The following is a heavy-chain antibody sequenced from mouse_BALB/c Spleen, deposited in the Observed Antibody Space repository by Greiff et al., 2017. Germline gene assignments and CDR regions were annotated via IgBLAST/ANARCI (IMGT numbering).Heavy chain of an antibody. D-gene: IGHD1-1*01. Sequence: VQLQQSGAELVKPGASVKLSCTASGFNIKDTYMHWVKQRPEQGLEWIGRIDPANGNTKYGPKFQGKATITADTYSNTAYLQLSSLTSEDTAVYYCARSEIYYYGSSYENFDYWGQGTTLTVSS. CDR2: IDPANGNT. J-gene: IGHJ2*01. CDR1: GFNIKDTY. V-gene: IGHV14-3*02. CDR3: ARSEIYYYGSSYENFDY.